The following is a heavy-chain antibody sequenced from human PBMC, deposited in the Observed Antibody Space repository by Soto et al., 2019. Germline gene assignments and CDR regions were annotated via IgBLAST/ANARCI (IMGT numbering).Heavy chain of an antibody. CDR1: GGSICSYY. CDR3: ARDEMAYCGGDCQRDAFDI. D-gene: IGHD2-21*02. CDR2: IYTSGST. V-gene: IGHV4-4*07. Sequence: PSETLSLTCTVSGGSICSYYWSWIRQAAGKGLEWIGRIYTSGSTNYNPSLKSRVTMSVDTSKNQFSLKLSSVTAADTAVYYCARDEMAYCGGDCQRDAFDIWGQGTMVTVSS. J-gene: IGHJ3*02.